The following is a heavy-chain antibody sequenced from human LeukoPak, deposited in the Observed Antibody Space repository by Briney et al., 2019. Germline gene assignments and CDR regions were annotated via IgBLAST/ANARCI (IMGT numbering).Heavy chain of an antibody. Sequence: PSETLSLTCTVSGGSISSGDYYWSWIRQPPGKGLEWIGYIYYSGSTYYNPSLKSRVTISVDTSKNQFSLKLSSVTAADTAVYYCARDRIYDSSGPTLGGLDYWGQGTLVTVSS. CDR3: ARDRIYDSSGPTLGGLDY. D-gene: IGHD3-22*01. V-gene: IGHV4-30-4*01. CDR2: IYYSGST. J-gene: IGHJ4*02. CDR1: GGSISSGDYY.